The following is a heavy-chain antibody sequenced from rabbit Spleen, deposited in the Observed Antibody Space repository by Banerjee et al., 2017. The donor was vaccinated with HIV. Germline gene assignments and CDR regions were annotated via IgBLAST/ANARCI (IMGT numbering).Heavy chain of an antibody. CDR2: INTNTGNT. D-gene: IGHD1-1*01. CDR1: GISLNDKDV. V-gene: IGHV1S40*01. Sequence: QSLEESGGGLVQPEGSLTLTCTASGISLNDKDVMCWVRQPPGKGLEWIGCINTNTGNTMYATWAKGRTTISRTSPTTVALQVTRLTAADTATYFCARDTSSSFSSYGMDLWGPGTLVTVS. CDR3: ARDTSSSFSSYGMDL. J-gene: IGHJ6*01.